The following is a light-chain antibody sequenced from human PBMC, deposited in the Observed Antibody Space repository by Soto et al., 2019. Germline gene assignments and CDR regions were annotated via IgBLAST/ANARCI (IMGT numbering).Light chain of an antibody. Sequence: SYELTQPPSVSVAPGQTARITCGENNIGGKSGHWYQQKPGQAPVLVVYNDSDRPSGIPERFSGSNSGNTATLTISRVEAGDEADYYCQVWDNRSDHAVFGGGTQLTVL. V-gene: IGLV3-21*02. J-gene: IGLJ7*01. CDR1: NIGGKS. CDR3: QVWDNRSDHAV. CDR2: NDS.